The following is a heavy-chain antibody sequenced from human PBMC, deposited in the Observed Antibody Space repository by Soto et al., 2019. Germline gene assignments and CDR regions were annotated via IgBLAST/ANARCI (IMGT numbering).Heavy chain of an antibody. Sequence: EVQLVESGGGLVQPGGSLRLSCAASGFTFSSYSMNWVRQAPGKGLEWVSSISSSSSTIYYADSVKGRFTISRDNAKNSPYLQINNLRGEDTAVYYCSRGRGLLLDYWGQGTLVTVSS. CDR3: SRGRGLLLDY. J-gene: IGHJ4*02. V-gene: IGHV3-48*01. CDR2: ISSSSSTI. CDR1: GFTFSSYS. D-gene: IGHD3-10*01.